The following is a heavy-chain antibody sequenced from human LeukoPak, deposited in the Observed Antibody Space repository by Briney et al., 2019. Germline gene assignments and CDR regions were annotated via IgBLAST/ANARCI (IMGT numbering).Heavy chain of an antibody. J-gene: IGHJ3*02. V-gene: IGHV3-23*01. D-gene: IGHD3-22*01. Sequence: GGSLRLFCAASRFTFSSYAMSWVRQAPGKGLEWVSAISGRGDSTYYAPSVKGRFTISRDNSKNTLFLQMSSLRVEDTAVYYCASPYYYDSSGDDAFDIWGQGTMVTVSS. CDR3: ASPYYYDSSGDDAFDI. CDR2: ISGRGDST. CDR1: RFTFSSYA.